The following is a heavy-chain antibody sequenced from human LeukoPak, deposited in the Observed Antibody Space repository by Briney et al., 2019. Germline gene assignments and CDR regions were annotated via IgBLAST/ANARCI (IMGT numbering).Heavy chain of an antibody. CDR1: GGSISSYY. CDR3: ARVTGYMIEDYFDY. J-gene: IGHJ4*02. D-gene: IGHD3-22*01. Sequence: SETLSLTCTVSGGSISSYYWSWIRQPPGKGLEWIGYIYYSGGTNYNPSLKSRVTISVETSKNQFSLKLSSVTAADTAVYYCARVTGYMIEDYFDYWGQGTLVTVSS. CDR2: IYYSGGT. V-gene: IGHV4-59*01.